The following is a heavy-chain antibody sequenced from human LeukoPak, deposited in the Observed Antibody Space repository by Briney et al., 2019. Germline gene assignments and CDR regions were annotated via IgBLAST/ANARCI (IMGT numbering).Heavy chain of an antibody. V-gene: IGHV4-39*01. J-gene: IGHJ5*02. CDR3: RRRKAGANWFDP. CDR2: INYSGGT. CDR1: GGSIISSNYY. D-gene: IGHD3-10*01. Sequence: SETLSLTCTVSGGSIISSNYYWGWIRQPPGKGLEWIASINYSGGTYYTPSLKSRVTISVDTSKSQFSLKLSSVTAAGTAVYYCRRRKAGANWFDPWGQGTLVTVSS.